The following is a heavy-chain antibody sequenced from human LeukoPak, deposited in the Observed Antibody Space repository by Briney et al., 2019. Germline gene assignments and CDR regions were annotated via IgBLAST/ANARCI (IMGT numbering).Heavy chain of an antibody. CDR1: GYTFTIYW. Sequence: LGESLKISCKGSGYTFTIYWIAWVRQMPGKGLEWMGIIYPGDSKTRYSPSFQGQVTISADKSISTAYLQWRSLKASDTAIYYCARHSTYDNGGYYYGYWGQGTLVTVSS. V-gene: IGHV5-51*01. D-gene: IGHD3-22*01. CDR3: ARHSTYDNGGYYYGY. J-gene: IGHJ4*02. CDR2: IYPGDSKT.